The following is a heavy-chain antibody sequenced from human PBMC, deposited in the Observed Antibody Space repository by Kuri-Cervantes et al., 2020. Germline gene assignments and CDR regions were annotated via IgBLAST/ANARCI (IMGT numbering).Heavy chain of an antibody. Sequence: GGSLRLSCAVSGLTFSKAWMSWVRQGPGKGLEWVAVISYDGSNKYYADSVKGRFTISRDNSKNTLYLQMNSLRAEDTAVYYCARVSSGWWLSYDAFDIWGQGTMVTVSS. CDR3: ARVSSGWWLSYDAFDI. CDR2: ISYDGSNK. J-gene: IGHJ3*02. V-gene: IGHV3-30-3*01. D-gene: IGHD6-19*01. CDR1: GLTFSKAW.